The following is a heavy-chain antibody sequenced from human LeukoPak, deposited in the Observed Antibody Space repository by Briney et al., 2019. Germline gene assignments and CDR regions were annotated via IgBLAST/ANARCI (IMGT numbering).Heavy chain of an antibody. J-gene: IGHJ3*02. CDR1: GGSISSASYY. Sequence: PSQTLSLTCTVSGGSISSASYYWGWIRQPPGKGLGWIGSIYYSGSTYYNPSLKSRVTISVDTSKNQFSLKLSSVTAADTAVYNCARHLPYSSSGHDAFDIWGQGTMVTVSS. CDR3: ARHLPYSSSGHDAFDI. D-gene: IGHD6-6*01. V-gene: IGHV4-39*01. CDR2: IYYSGST.